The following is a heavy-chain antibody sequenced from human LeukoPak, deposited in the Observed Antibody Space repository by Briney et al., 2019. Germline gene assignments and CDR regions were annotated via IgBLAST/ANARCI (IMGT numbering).Heavy chain of an antibody. V-gene: IGHV3-7*05. CDR3: ARPYSSGWLGASDAFDI. J-gene: IGHJ3*02. CDR1: GFTFSGYW. D-gene: IGHD6-19*01. CDR2: IKQDGSGK. Sequence: GGSLRLSCAASGFTFSGYWMTWVRQAPGKGLEWVANIKQDGSGKYYVDSAKGRFTISRDNAKNSLYLQMNSLRAEDTAVYYCARPYSSGWLGASDAFDIWGQGTMVTVSS.